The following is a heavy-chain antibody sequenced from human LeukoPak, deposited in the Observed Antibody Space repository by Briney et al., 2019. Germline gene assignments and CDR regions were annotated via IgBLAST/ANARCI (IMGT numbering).Heavy chain of an antibody. V-gene: IGHV3-9*01. J-gene: IGHJ3*02. CDR2: ISWNRGSI. D-gene: IGHD3-22*01. CDR1: GFTFDDYA. CDR3: AKASTHYHDSNLRYEDAFDI. Sequence: PGGSLRLSCAASGFTFDDYAMHWVRQAPGKGLEWVSGISWNRGSIGYADSVRGRFTISRDNAKNSLSLQMNSLRAEDTALYYCAKASTHYHDSNLRYEDAFDIWGQGTMVTVSS.